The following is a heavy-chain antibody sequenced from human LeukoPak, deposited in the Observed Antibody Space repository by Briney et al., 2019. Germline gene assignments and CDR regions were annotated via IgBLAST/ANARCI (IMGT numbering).Heavy chain of an antibody. V-gene: IGHV4-34*01. Sequence: SETLSLTCAVYGGSFSGYYWSWIRQPPGKGLEWIGEINHSGSTNYNPSLKSRVIISVDTSKNQFSLKLSSVTAADTAVYYCARVASGRTVTTPFDYWGQGTLVTVSS. CDR2: INHSGST. CDR1: GGSFSGYY. J-gene: IGHJ4*02. D-gene: IGHD4-17*01. CDR3: ARVASGRTVTTPFDY.